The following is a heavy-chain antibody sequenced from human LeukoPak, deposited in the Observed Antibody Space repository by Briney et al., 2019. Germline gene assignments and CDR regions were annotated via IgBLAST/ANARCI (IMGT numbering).Heavy chain of an antibody. J-gene: IGHJ4*02. D-gene: IGHD1-14*01. CDR1: GFTLGGYW. CDR2: IKYDGSQK. V-gene: IGHV3-7*04. Sequence: PGGSLRLSCAASGFTLGGYWMTWLRQAPGKGLEWVANIKYDGSQKYYVDSVKGRFTISRDNAKSSLYLQMNSLNAEDTAVYYCARDSPEPGQFFDYWGQGTLVTVTS. CDR3: ARDSPEPGQFFDY.